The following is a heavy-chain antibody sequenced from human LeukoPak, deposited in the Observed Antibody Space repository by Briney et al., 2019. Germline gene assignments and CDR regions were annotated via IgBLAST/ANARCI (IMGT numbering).Heavy chain of an antibody. D-gene: IGHD5-18*01. CDR1: GFTFSSYA. CDR3: AKEGRKTGNTYGYEYDC. J-gene: IGHJ4*02. V-gene: IGHV3-23*01. Sequence: GGSLRLSCAASGFTFSSYAMSWVRQAPGKGLEWVSAVSSSGGSTNYADYVKGQFTISRNNSKNTVYLHMNNLRAEDTAVYYCAKEGRKTGNTYGYEYDCWGQGTLVTVSS. CDR2: VSSSGGST.